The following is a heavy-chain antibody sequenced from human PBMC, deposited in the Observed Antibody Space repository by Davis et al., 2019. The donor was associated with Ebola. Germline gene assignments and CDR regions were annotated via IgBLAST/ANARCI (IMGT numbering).Heavy chain of an antibody. CDR2: IYYSGST. V-gene: IGHV4-30-4*08. J-gene: IGHJ6*02. CDR3: ARDSGGYCSSTSCYYYYGMDV. Sequence: SWVRQAPGKGLEWIGYIYYSGSTYYNPSLKSRVTISVDTSKNQFSLKLSSVTAADTAVYYCARDSGGYCSSTSCYYYYGMDVWGQGTTVTVSS. D-gene: IGHD2-2*01.